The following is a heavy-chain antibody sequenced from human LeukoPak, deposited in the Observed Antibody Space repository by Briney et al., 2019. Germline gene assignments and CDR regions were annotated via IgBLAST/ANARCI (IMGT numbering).Heavy chain of an antibody. D-gene: IGHD1-26*01. V-gene: IGHV3-23*01. CDR1: GFTFSSYS. J-gene: IGHJ4*02. CDR2: ISTSGDRT. CDR3: ARSAVGTSCCTAVDY. Sequence: AGGSLRLSCAASGFTFSSYSMNWVRQAPGKGLEWVSGISTSGDRTYYADSVKGRFTISRDNSKNTLYLQMNSLRAEDTAEYYCARSAVGTSCCTAVDYWGQGTLVTVSS.